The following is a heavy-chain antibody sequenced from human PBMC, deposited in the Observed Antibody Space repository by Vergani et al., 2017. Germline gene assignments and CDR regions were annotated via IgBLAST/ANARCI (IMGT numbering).Heavy chain of an antibody. CDR1: GYTFTSYY. CDR3: TKTRMSTSSWYADNWFDP. J-gene: IGHJ5*02. D-gene: IGHD6-13*01. V-gene: IGHV1-46*03. CDR2: INPSDSST. Sequence: QVQLVQSGAEVERPGASVKVSCKASGYTFTSYYIHWVRQAPGQGLEWMGVINPSDSSTSYAQKFQGRVTMTRDTSTSTVYMELSSLRSEDTAVYFCTKTRMSTSSWYADNWFDPWGQGTLVTVSS.